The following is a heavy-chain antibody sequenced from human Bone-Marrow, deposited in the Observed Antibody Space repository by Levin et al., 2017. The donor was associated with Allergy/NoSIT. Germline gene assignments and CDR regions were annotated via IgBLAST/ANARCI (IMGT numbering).Heavy chain of an antibody. J-gene: IGHJ4*02. V-gene: IGHV3-33*01. CDR1: GFSFSSYG. CDR2: IWYDESIK. CDR3: ARVEARYGSGSQY. D-gene: IGHD3-10*01. Sequence: GESLKISCAVSGFSFSSYGMHWVRQAPGKGLEWVAVIWYDESIKNYADSVKGRFTISRDISKNTLYLQMNSLRAEDTAVYYCARVEARYGSGSQYWGQGTLVTVSS.